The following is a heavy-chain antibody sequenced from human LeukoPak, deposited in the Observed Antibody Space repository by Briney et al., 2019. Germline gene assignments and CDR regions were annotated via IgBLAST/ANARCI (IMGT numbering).Heavy chain of an antibody. CDR2: IYYSGST. Sequence: PSETLSLTCTVSGGSITSYYWSWIRQPPGKGLEWIGYIYYSGSTNYNPSLKSRHTISLDASKNQFSLKLSSVTATDTAVYYCASLTTATQGYFDSWGQGTLVTVSS. CDR3: ASLTTATQGYFDS. J-gene: IGHJ4*02. V-gene: IGHV4-59*08. D-gene: IGHD4-17*01. CDR1: GGSITSYY.